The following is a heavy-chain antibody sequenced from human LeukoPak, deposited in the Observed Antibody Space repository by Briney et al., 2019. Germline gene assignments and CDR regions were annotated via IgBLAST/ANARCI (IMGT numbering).Heavy chain of an antibody. V-gene: IGHV3-33*01. Sequence: PGGSLRLSCAASGFTFSSYGMHWVRQAPGKGLEWVAVIWYDGSNKYYADSVKGRFTISRDNSKNTLYLQMNSLRAEDTAVYYCARDGVLLWFGESKYYFDYWGQGTLVTVSS. CDR3: ARDGVLLWFGESKYYFDY. J-gene: IGHJ4*02. D-gene: IGHD3-10*01. CDR2: IWYDGSNK. CDR1: GFTFSSYG.